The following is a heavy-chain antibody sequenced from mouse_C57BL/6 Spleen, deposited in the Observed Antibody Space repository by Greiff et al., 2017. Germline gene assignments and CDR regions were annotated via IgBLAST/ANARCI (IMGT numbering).Heavy chain of an antibody. Sequence: QVQLKESGAELVRPGASVKLSCKASGYTFTDYYINWVKQRPGQGLEWIARIYPGSGNTYYNEKFKGKATLTAEKSSSTAYMQLSSLTSEDSAVYFCARYDYVFDYWGQGTTLTVSS. CDR2: IYPGSGNT. J-gene: IGHJ2*01. D-gene: IGHD2-4*01. CDR1: GYTFTDYY. CDR3: ARYDYVFDY. V-gene: IGHV1-76*01.